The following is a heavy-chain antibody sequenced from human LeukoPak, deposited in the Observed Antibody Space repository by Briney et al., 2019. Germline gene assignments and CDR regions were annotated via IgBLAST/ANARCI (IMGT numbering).Heavy chain of an antibody. CDR2: IYTSGST. Sequence: SETLSLTCTVSVGPISSSYWSWIRKPPGKGLEWIGRIYTSGSTNYNPSLKSRVTMSVDTSKNQFSLKLSSVTAADTAVYYCARDAQQQWGYFDYWGQGTLVTVSS. CDR1: VGPISSSY. V-gene: IGHV4-4*07. J-gene: IGHJ4*02. CDR3: ARDAQQQWGYFDY. D-gene: IGHD6-13*01.